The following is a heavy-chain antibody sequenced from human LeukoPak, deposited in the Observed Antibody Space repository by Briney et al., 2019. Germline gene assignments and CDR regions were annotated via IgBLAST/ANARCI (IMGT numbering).Heavy chain of an antibody. V-gene: IGHV1-46*01. CDR1: GYTFTSNY. CDR3: ARDQEGFDD. Sequence: ASVKVSCKASGYTFTSNYIHWVRQAPGQGLEWMGMIYPRDGSTSYAQKFQGRVTVTRDTSTSTVHMELSGLRSEDTAVYYCARDQEGFDDWGQGTLVTVSS. J-gene: IGHJ4*02. CDR2: IYPRDGST.